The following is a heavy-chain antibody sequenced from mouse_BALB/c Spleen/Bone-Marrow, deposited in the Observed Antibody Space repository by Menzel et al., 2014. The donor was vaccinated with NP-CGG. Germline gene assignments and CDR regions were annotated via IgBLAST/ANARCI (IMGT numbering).Heavy chain of an antibody. D-gene: IGHD2-3*01. J-gene: IGHJ3*01. V-gene: IGHV1S29*02. CDR1: GYTFTDYN. CDR3: ARFDDDYWGFAH. CDR2: IYPYSGNT. Sequence: EVKLVESGPELVKPGASVKISCRASGYTFTDYNMHWVKQSHGESLEWIGYIYPYSGNTAYNQRFKNKATLTVDNSSSTAHMELRSLTSEDSVVYYCARFDDDYWGFAHWGQGTLVTVSA.